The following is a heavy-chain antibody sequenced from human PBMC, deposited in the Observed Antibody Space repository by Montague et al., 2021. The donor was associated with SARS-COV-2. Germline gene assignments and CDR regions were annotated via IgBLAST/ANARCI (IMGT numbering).Heavy chain of an antibody. J-gene: IGHJ4*02. D-gene: IGHD3-10*01. CDR1: GGSISSSSYY. Sequence: SETLSLTCTVSGGSISSSSYYWGWIRQPPGKGLEWIGSINYSGSTYYNLSLKSRVTISVDTSKNQFSLKLSSVTAADTAVYYCARESGSGSYLVYWGQGTLVTVSS. V-gene: IGHV4-39*01. CDR3: ARESGSGSYLVY. CDR2: INYSGST.